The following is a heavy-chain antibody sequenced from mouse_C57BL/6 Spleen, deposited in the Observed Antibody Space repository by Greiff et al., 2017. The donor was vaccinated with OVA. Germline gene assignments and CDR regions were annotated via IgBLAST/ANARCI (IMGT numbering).Heavy chain of an antibody. Sequence: QVQLQQSGAELVRPGASVTLSCKASGYTFTDYDMHWVKQTPVHGLEWIGAIVPETGGTAYNQKFTGKALLTADKSSSTAYMVLRSLTSEDSAVYYCTRGKITTVVAPFAYWGQGTLVTVSA. CDR3: TRGKITTVVAPFAY. CDR2: IVPETGGT. CDR1: GYTFTDYD. D-gene: IGHD1-1*01. J-gene: IGHJ3*01. V-gene: IGHV1-15*01.